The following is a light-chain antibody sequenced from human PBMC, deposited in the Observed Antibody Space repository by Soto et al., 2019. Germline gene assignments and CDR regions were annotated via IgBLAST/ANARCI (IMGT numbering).Light chain of an antibody. CDR2: EVS. J-gene: IGLJ3*02. CDR3: CSYAGSSTLL. CDR1: SSDVGNYNL. Sequence: QSVLTQPASVSGSPGQSITISCTGASSDVGNYNLVSWYQQHPGKAPKVMIYEVSERPSGVSNRFSGSKSGNTASLTISGLQAEDEADYYCCSYAGSSTLLFGGGTKLTVL. V-gene: IGLV2-23*02.